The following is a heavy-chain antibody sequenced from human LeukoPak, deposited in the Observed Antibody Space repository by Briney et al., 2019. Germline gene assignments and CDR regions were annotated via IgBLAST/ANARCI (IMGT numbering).Heavy chain of an antibody. Sequence: GGSLRLSCAASGFTFSSYAMSWVRQAPGKGLEWVSAISGSGGSTYYADSVKGRFTISRDNSKNTLYLQMNSLRAEDTAVYYCTKEVVATTSYNWFDLWGQGTLVTVSS. J-gene: IGHJ5*02. CDR3: TKEVVATTSYNWFDL. D-gene: IGHD5-12*01. V-gene: IGHV3-23*01. CDR2: ISGSGGST. CDR1: GFTFSSYA.